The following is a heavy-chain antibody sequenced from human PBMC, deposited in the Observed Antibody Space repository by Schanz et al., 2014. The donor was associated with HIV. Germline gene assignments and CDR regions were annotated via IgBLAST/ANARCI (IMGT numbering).Heavy chain of an antibody. J-gene: IGHJ4*02. CDR3: TRGRWQDGGPLPFDS. CDR2: VRHTGGT. V-gene: IGHV4-34*02. CDR1: GGSFRAYD. Sequence: QVRLQQWGAGLLKPSETLSLTCAVYGGSFRAYDWTWIRQFPHMGLEWIGGVRHTGGTHYNPSLESRVTRSLDTSKNQFSLTLSSLTAADTAVYYCTRGRWQDGGPLPFDSWGRGTLVTVSS. D-gene: IGHD3-16*01.